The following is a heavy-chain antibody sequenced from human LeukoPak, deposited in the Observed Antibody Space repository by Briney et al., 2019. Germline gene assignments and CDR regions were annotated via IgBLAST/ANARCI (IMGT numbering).Heavy chain of an antibody. D-gene: IGHD6-19*01. CDR3: AKALIAVAGTPGDY. CDR1: GFTFGSYA. V-gene: IGHV3-23*01. J-gene: IGHJ4*02. CDR2: ISGSGGST. Sequence: PGGSLRLSCAASGFTFGSYAMSWVRQAPGKGLEWVSAISGSGGSTYYADSVKGRFTISRDNSKNTLYLQMNSLRAEDTAVYYCAKALIAVAGTPGDYWGQGTLVTVSS.